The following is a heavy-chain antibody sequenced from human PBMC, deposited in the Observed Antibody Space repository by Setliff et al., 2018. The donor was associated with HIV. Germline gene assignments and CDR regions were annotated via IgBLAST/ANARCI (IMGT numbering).Heavy chain of an antibody. V-gene: IGHV1-46*01. CDR2: INPSGGNS. CDR1: GYTFTSYY. J-gene: IGHJ4*02. CDR3: ARGFASGSGSYYYDF. Sequence: GASVKVSCKASGYTFTSYYLHWVRQAPGQGLEWMGIINPSGGNSGYAQRFHGRLTMTRDTSRGTAHMELRSLRSDDTAVYYCARGFASGSGSYYYDFWGQGTLVTVSS. D-gene: IGHD2-15*01.